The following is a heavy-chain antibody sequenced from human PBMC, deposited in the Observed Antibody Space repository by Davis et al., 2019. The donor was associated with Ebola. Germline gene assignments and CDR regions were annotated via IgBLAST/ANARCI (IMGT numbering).Heavy chain of an antibody. Sequence: GESLKISCAASGFTFSSYWMHWVRQAPGKGLVWVSRINSDGSSTSYADSVKGRFTISRDNAKNTLYLQMNSLRAEDTAVYYCARDYGDYYYGMDVWGQGTTVTVSS. D-gene: IGHD4-17*01. CDR2: INSDGSST. J-gene: IGHJ6*02. V-gene: IGHV3-74*01. CDR3: ARDYGDYYYGMDV. CDR1: GFTFSSYW.